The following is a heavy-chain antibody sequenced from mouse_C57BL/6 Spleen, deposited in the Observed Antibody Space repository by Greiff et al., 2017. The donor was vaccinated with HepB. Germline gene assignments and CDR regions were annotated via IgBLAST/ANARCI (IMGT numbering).Heavy chain of an antibody. J-gene: IGHJ3*01. CDR1: GFNVKDYY. CDR3: TTRESSFAY. V-gene: IGHV14-1*01. D-gene: IGHD6-2*01. CDR2: IDPEDGDT. Sequence: EVKLQQSGAELVRPGASVKLSCTASGFNVKDYYMHWVKQRPEQGLEWIGRIDPEDGDTEYAPKFQGKATMTADTSSNTAYLQLSSLTSEDTAVYYCTTRESSFAYWGQGTLVTVSA.